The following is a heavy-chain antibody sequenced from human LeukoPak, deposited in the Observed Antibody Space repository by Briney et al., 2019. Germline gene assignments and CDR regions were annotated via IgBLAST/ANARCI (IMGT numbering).Heavy chain of an antibody. CDR2: NYYSGST. D-gene: IGHD3-10*01. J-gene: IGHJ6*03. CDR1: GGSISSSNW. Sequence: PSETLSLTCAVSGGSISSSNWWSWVRQPPGKGLEWIGENYYSGSTYYNPSLKSRVTISVDTSKSQFSLKLSSVTAADTAVYYCARDNYYGSGSYIIPHSYYYMDVWGKGTTVTISS. V-gene: IGHV4-4*02. CDR3: ARDNYYGSGSYIIPHSYYYMDV.